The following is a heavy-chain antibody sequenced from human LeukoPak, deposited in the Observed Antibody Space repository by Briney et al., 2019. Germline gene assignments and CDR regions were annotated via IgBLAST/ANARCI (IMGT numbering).Heavy chain of an antibody. CDR2: INPNSGGT. CDR1: GYTFTGYY. CDR3: ARDVPDDFWSGYYSPNYFDY. Sequence: GASVKVSCKASGYTFTGYYMHWVRQDPGQGLQWMGWINPNSGGTNYAQKFQGRVTMTRDTSISTAYMELSRLRSDDTAVYYCARDVPDDFWSGYYSPNYFDYWGQGTLVTVSS. V-gene: IGHV1-2*02. J-gene: IGHJ4*02. D-gene: IGHD3-3*01.